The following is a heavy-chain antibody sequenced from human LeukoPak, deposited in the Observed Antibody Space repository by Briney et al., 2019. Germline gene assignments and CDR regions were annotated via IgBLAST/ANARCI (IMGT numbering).Heavy chain of an antibody. V-gene: IGHV3-23*01. CDR3: TTTHTVTTSYYYYYYYMDV. CDR1: RFTFSNYA. J-gene: IGHJ6*03. CDR2: ITGNGDYT. D-gene: IGHD4-17*01. Sequence: PGGSLRLSCAASRFTFSNYAMSWVRQAPGKGLEWVSAITGNGDYTDYADSVRGRFTISRDNSKNTLYLQMNSLKTEDTAVYYCTTTHTVTTSYYYYYYYMDVWGKGTTVTVSS.